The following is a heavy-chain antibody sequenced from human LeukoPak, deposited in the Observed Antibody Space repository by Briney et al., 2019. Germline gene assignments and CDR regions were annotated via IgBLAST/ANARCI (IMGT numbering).Heavy chain of an antibody. CDR1: GFTFSSYS. D-gene: IGHD2-15*01. CDR3: ASRYCSGGSCYSGFDY. V-gene: IGHV3-21*01. CDR2: FISSSSYT. J-gene: IGHJ4*02. Sequence: PGGPLRLSCAASGFTFSSYSTNWVRRAPGKGLEWVSSFISSSSYTYYAGSVKARFPLSRANAKTSLYLHMHSLRAEDTAVYDCASRYCSGGSCYSGFDYWGQGTLVTVSS.